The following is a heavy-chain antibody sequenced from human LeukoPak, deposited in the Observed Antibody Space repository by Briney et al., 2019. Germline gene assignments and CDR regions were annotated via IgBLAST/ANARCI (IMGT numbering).Heavy chain of an antibody. J-gene: IGHJ4*02. Sequence: ASVKVSCKASGYTFIGYYFNWVRQAPGQGPEWMGRINVKSGATDYAQKFQGRVTVTRDTSISTAYKELSSLRSDDTAVYYCARVGRESSTGWLDYWGQGTLVTVSS. D-gene: IGHD6-19*01. CDR3: ARVGRESSTGWLDY. V-gene: IGHV1-2*06. CDR2: INVKSGAT. CDR1: GYTFIGYY.